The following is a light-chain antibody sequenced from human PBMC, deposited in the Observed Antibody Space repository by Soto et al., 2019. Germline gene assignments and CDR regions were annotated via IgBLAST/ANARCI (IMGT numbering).Light chain of an antibody. CDR2: GAS. Sequence: EIAMTQSPATLSVSPGERATLSCRASQSVSSNLAWYQQRLGQTPRLLISGASTRATGIPARFSGSVSGTEFILTISSLQSEDFAIYYCQQYNNWPRTFGQGTKVDNK. CDR3: QQYNNWPRT. CDR1: QSVSSN. J-gene: IGKJ1*01. V-gene: IGKV3-15*01.